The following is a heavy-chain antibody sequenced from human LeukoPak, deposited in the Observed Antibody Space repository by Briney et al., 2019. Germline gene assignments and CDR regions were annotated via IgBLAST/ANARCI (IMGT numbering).Heavy chain of an antibody. Sequence: GGSLRLSCAASGFTFSSHAMSWVRQAPGKGLEWVSSISNSGGSTFYADSVKGRFTVSRDNSKDTLSLQMNSLRVEDTAVYYCAKDRAYSSSWYTGDYWGQGTLVTVSS. V-gene: IGHV3-23*01. J-gene: IGHJ4*02. D-gene: IGHD6-13*01. CDR1: GFTFSSHA. CDR2: ISNSGGST. CDR3: AKDRAYSSSWYTGDY.